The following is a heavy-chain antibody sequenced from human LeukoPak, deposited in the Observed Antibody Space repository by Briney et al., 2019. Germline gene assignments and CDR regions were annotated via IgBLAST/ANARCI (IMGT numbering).Heavy chain of an antibody. CDR1: GYTFTSYW. CDR3: ATYYDFWSGYRDY. CDR2: ICPGDSDT. V-gene: IGHV5-51*01. J-gene: IGHJ4*02. D-gene: IGHD3-3*01. Sequence: GESLKISCQGSGYTFTSYWIAWVRQMPGEGLEWMGIICPGDSDTRYSPSFQGQVTISADKSISTAYLQWSSLKASDTAMYYCATYYDFWSGYRDYWGQGTLVTVSS.